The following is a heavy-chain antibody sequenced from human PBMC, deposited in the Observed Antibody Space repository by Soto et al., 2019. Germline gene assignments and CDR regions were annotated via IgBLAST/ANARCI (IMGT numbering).Heavy chain of an antibody. CDR3: ARQDGSGSYYRRNSPLYYYYYMDV. CDR2: INHSGST. CDR1: GGSFSGYY. D-gene: IGHD3-10*01. Sequence: PSETLSLTCAVYGGSFSGYYWSWIRQPPGKGLEWIGEINHSGSTNYNPSLKSRVTISVDTSKNQFSLKLSSVTAADTAVYYCARQDGSGSYYRRNSPLYYYYYMDVWGKGTTVTVSS. V-gene: IGHV4-34*01. J-gene: IGHJ6*03.